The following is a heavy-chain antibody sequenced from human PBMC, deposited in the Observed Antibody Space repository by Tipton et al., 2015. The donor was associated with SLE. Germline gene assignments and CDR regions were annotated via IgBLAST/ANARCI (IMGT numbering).Heavy chain of an antibody. J-gene: IGHJ6*02. CDR3: ARGLSGYSSSWFYYYYGMDV. CDR1: GGSFSGYY. Sequence: TLSLTCAVYGGSFSGYYWSWIRQPPGKGLEWIGEINHSGSTNYNPSLKSRVTISLGTSKNQFSLRLSSVTAADTAVYYCARGLSGYSSSWFYYYYGMDVWGQGTTVTVSS. CDR2: INHSGST. D-gene: IGHD6-13*01. V-gene: IGHV4-34*01.